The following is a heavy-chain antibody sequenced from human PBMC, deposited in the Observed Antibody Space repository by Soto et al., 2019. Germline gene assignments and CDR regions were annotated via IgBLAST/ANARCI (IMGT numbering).Heavy chain of an antibody. CDR2: ISSISSTT. CDR3: ATIFI. Sequence: EVQVVESGGGLVQPGGSLRLSCAASGFTFRSYSMNWVRQAPGKGLEWVSYISSISSTTNYADSVKGRFTISRDNAKNSLYLKMDSRREEDTAMYYCATIFIGGQGTLVTVSS. CDR1: GFTFRSYS. V-gene: IGHV3-48*02. J-gene: IGHJ4*02. D-gene: IGHD3-3*02.